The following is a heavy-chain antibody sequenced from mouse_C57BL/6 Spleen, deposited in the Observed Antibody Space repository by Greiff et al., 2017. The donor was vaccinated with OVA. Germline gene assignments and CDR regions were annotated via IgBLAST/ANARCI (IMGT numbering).Heavy chain of an antibody. D-gene: IGHD2-1*01. J-gene: IGHJ2*01. Sequence: EVQVVESGPVLVKPGASVKMSCKASGYTFTDYYMNWVKQSHGKSLEWIGVINPYNGGTSYNQKFKGKATLTVDKSSSTAYMELNSLTSEDSAVYYCAREGDLLWGYFDYWGQGTTLTVSS. CDR2: INPYNGGT. CDR1: GYTFTDYY. V-gene: IGHV1-19*01. CDR3: AREGDLLWGYFDY.